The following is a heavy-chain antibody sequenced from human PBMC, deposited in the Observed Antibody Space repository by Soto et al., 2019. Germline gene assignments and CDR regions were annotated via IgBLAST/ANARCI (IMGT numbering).Heavy chain of an antibody. CDR1: GYTLTELS. CDR3: ASNYLYYYGSGNTNYYGMDV. J-gene: IGHJ6*02. CDR2: FDSEDGET. Sequence: ASVKVSCKVSGYTLTELSMHWVRQAPGKGLEWMGGFDSEDGETIYAQKFQGRVTMTTDTSTSTAYMELRSLRSDDTAVYYCASNYLYYYGSGNTNYYGMDVWGQGTTVTVSS. V-gene: IGHV1-24*01. D-gene: IGHD3-10*01.